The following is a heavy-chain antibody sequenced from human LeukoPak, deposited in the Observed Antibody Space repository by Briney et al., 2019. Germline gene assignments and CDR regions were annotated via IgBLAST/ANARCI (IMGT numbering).Heavy chain of an antibody. D-gene: IGHD5-18*01. CDR2: IKKDGSEK. CDR1: GFTFSSYW. V-gene: IGHV3-7*01. J-gene: IGHJ4*02. CDR3: ARDLSGVTGYTYGRGIDY. Sequence: PGGSLRLSCAASGFTFSSYWMSWVRQAPGKGLEWVANIKKDGSEKYYVDSVEGRFTISRDNAKTSLYLRMNSLRAEDTAVYYCARDLSGVTGYTYGRGIDYWGQGTLVTVSS.